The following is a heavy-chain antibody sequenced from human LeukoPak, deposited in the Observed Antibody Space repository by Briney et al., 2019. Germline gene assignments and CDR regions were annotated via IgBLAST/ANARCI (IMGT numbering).Heavy chain of an antibody. CDR3: ARGGATRGRFEN. J-gene: IGHJ4*02. Sequence: ASVKVSCKASGYTFTSYDINWVRQATGQGLEWRGWMNPNSGNTGYAQKFQGRVPMTRNTSISTAYMELSSLRAEDTAVYYCARGGATRGRFENWGQGTLVTASS. CDR1: GYTFTSYD. D-gene: IGHD1-26*01. CDR2: MNPNSGNT. V-gene: IGHV1-8*01.